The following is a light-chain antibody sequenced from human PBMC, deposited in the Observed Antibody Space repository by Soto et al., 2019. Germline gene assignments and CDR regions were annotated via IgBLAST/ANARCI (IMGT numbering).Light chain of an antibody. CDR2: EVT. Sequence: QSALTQPASVSGSLGQSVTISCTGTSSDVGSYNLVSWYQQNPDKAPKLMIYEVTKRPSGVSNRFSGSKSGNTASLTISGLQAEDETDYYCCSHAGSRIWVFGGGTKLTVL. J-gene: IGLJ3*02. CDR1: SSDVGSYNL. CDR3: CSHAGSRIWV. V-gene: IGLV2-23*02.